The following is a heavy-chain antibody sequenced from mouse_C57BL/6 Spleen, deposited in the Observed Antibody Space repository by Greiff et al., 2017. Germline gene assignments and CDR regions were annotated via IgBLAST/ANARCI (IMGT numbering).Heavy chain of an antibody. CDR1: GYTFTSYW. D-gene: IGHD1-1*01. J-gene: IGHJ4*01. V-gene: IGHV1-64*01. CDR2: IHPNSGST. CDR3: ASSIRDGSSYNAMDY. Sequence: QVQLQQPGAELVKPGASVKLSCKASGYTFTSYWMHWVKQRPGQGLEWIGMIHPNSGSTNYNEKFKSKATLTVDKSSSTAYMQLSSLTSEDSAVYYCASSIRDGSSYNAMDYWGQGTSVTVSS.